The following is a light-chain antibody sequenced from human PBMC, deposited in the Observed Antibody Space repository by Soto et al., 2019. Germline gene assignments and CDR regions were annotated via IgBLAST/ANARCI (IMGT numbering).Light chain of an antibody. CDR1: QSVSSY. CDR3: QQRSNFWT. J-gene: IGKJ1*01. CDR2: DAF. Sequence: EIVLTQSPATLSLSPGERATISCRASQSVSSYLAWYQQKPGQAPRLLIYDAFNRATGIPARFSGSGAGTDFTLTISSLEPEDFAVYYCQQRSNFWTFGQGTKVEIK. V-gene: IGKV3-11*01.